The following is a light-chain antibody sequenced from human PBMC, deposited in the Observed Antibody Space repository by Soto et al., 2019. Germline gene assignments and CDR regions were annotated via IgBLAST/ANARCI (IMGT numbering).Light chain of an antibody. J-gene: IGKJ1*01. CDR3: QQYGSSRT. Sequence: EIVLTQSPGSLSLSPGERATLSCRASQSVSSSYLAWYQQKPGQAPRLLIYGASSRATGIPDRFSGSGSGTDFTLNISRLDPEDFAMYYCQQYGSSRTFGQGTKVEIK. CDR2: GAS. CDR1: QSVSSSY. V-gene: IGKV3-20*01.